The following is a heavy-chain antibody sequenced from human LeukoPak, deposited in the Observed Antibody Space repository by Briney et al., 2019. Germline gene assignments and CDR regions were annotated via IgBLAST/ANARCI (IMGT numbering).Heavy chain of an antibody. CDR1: GFTFSSYG. CDR2: IWYDGSNK. D-gene: IGHD6-19*01. J-gene: IGHJ4*02. V-gene: IGHV3-33*01. CDR3: ARDLCIAVAGMVDY. Sequence: GRSLRLSCAASGFTFSSYGMHWVRQAPGKGLEWVAVIWYDGSNKYYADSVKGRFTISRDNSKNTLYLQMNSLRAEDTAVYYCARDLCIAVAGMVDYWGQGTLVTVSS.